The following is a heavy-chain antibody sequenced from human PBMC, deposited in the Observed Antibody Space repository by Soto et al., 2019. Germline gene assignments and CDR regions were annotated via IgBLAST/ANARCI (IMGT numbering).Heavy chain of an antibody. CDR3: ARAAMGGSSWPFDY. Sequence: QVQLQESGPGLVKPSGTLSLTCAVSGGSISSSNWWSWVRQPPGKGLEWIGEIYHSGSTNYNPSLQRRVPISVDKSKNQFSRKLSSVTAPDTAVYYCARAAMGGSSWPFDYWGQGTLVTVSS. J-gene: IGHJ4*02. CDR1: GGSISSSNW. CDR2: IYHSGST. D-gene: IGHD6-13*01. V-gene: IGHV4-4*02.